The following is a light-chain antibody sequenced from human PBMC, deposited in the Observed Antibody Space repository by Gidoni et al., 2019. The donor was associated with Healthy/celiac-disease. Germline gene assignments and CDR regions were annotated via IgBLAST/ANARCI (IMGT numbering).Light chain of an antibody. CDR3: QSYDSSLSGSDYV. Sequence: QSVLTQPPSVSGAPGQRVTIYCTGSSSNIGAGYEVHWYQQLPGTAPKLLIYGNSNRPSGVPDRFSGSKSGTSASLAITGLQAEDEADYYCQSYDSSLSGSDYVFGTGTKVTVL. J-gene: IGLJ1*01. CDR2: GNS. CDR1: SSNIGAGYE. V-gene: IGLV1-40*01.